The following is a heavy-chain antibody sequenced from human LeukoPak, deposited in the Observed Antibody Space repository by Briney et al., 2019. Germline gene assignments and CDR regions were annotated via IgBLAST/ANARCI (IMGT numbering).Heavy chain of an antibody. CDR1: VGTFSSYA. J-gene: IGHJ4*02. CDR3: ARVRGHFWSGPIDY. CDR2: IIPIFGTA. Sequence: SVKVSCKASVGTFSSYAISWVRQAPGQGLEWMGGIIPIFGTANYAQKFQGRVKITTDESTSTAYMELSSLRSEDTAVYYCARVRGHFWSGPIDYWGQGTLVTVSS. D-gene: IGHD3-3*02. V-gene: IGHV1-69*05.